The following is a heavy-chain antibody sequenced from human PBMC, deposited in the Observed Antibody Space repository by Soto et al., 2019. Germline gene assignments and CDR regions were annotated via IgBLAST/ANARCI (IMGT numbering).Heavy chain of an antibody. CDR3: AKATRGQCIGARCYAFDF. J-gene: IGHJ4*02. D-gene: IGHD2-15*01. CDR1: GFTFTNYA. V-gene: IGHV3-23*01. CDR2: VIGTGIDT. Sequence: EVQLLESGGGLVQPGGSLRLSCAASGFTFTNYAMNWVRHSPGKGLEWVASVIGTGIDTYHAASVKGRFTISRDNSRNTMYLEMNRLRAEDTAMYHCAKATRGQCIGARCYAFDFWGQGIRVTVS.